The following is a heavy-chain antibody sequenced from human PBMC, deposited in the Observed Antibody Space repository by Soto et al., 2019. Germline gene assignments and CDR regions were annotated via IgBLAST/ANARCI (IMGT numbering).Heavy chain of an antibody. D-gene: IGHD5-12*01. V-gene: IGHV3-21*01. Sequence: AGGSLRLSCAASGFTFSSYSMNWVRQAPGKGLEWVSSISSSSSYIYYADSVKGRFTISRDNAKNSLYLQMNSLRAEDTAVYYCARGRGYSGYDFWYFDLWGRGTLVTVS. J-gene: IGHJ2*01. CDR2: ISSSSSYI. CDR3: ARGRGYSGYDFWYFDL. CDR1: GFTFSSYS.